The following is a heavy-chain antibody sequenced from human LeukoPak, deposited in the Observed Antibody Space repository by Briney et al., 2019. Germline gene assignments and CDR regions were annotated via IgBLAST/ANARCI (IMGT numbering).Heavy chain of an antibody. D-gene: IGHD6-13*01. J-gene: IGHJ4*02. Sequence: SETLSLTCTVSGGSISSGSYYWSWIRQPAGKGLEWIGRIYTSGSTNYNPSLKSRVTISVDTSKNQFSLKLSSVTAADTAVYYCAIEPYSSSWHRFDYWGQGTLVTVSS. CDR1: GGSISSGSYY. CDR2: IYTSGST. V-gene: IGHV4-61*02. CDR3: AIEPYSSSWHRFDY.